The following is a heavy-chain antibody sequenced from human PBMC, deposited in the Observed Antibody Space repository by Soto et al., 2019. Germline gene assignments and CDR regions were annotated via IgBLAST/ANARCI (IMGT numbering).Heavy chain of an antibody. CDR2: ISSSGSTI. Sequence: GGSLRLSCAASGFTFSDYYMSWIRQAPGKGLEWVSYISSSGSTIYYADSVKGRFTISRDSAKNSLYLQMNSLRAEDTAAYYCAAGNYYDSSGYAWGQGTLVTVSS. D-gene: IGHD3-22*01. CDR1: GFTFSDYY. CDR3: AAGNYYDSSGYA. J-gene: IGHJ4*02. V-gene: IGHV3-11*01.